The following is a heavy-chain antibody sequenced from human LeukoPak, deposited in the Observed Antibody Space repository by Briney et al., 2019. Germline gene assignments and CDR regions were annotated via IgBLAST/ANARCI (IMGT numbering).Heavy chain of an antibody. CDR1: GFTFSDYY. CDR2: INGKSDYT. CDR3: ARVSAEVYYYYGMDV. V-gene: IGHV3-11*05. J-gene: IGHJ6*02. Sequence: GGSLRLSCAASGFTFSDYYMSWIRQAPGKGLEWVSYINGKSDYTNYADSVRGRFTISRDNAKNSLYLQVNSLRTEDTAVYYCARVSAEVYYYYGMDVWGQGTTVTVSS.